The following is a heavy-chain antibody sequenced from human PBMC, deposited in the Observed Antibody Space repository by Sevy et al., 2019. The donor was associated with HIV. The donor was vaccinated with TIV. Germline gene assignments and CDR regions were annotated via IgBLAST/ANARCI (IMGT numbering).Heavy chain of an antibody. V-gene: IGHV3-13*01. D-gene: IGHD6-13*01. J-gene: IGHJ3*02. CDR2: IGTLADT. CDR1: GFTVNTYD. Sequence: GGSLRLSCVASGFTVNTYDMHWVRQITGKGLEWVSGIGTLADTYYPDSVKGRFIISRDNAKNSLYLQMNSLRAGDTAMYYCARACAAAGGKSGPIDAFDIWGQGTLVTVSS. CDR3: ARACAAAGGKSGPIDAFDI.